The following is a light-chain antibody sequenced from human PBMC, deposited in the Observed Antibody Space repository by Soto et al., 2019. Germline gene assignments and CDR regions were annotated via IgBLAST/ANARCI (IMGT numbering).Light chain of an antibody. CDR1: ISNIGKNY. CDR2: ENN. CDR3: GTWDNSLSAWV. J-gene: IGLJ3*02. V-gene: IGLV1-51*02. Sequence: QSVLTQPPSVSAAPGQKVTISCSGSISNIGKNYVSWYRQLPGTAPKLLIYENNKRSSGIPDRFSGSKSGTSATLGITGLQTGDEADYYCGTWDNSLSAWVFGGGTKLTVL.